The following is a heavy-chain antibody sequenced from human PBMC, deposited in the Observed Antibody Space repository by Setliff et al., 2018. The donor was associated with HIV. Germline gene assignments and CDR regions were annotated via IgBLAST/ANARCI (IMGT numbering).Heavy chain of an antibody. Sequence: SETLSLTCTVSGDSINSGDYYWTWIRHHPGKGLEWIGYIYYSGSTNYNPSLKSRVIISVDSSKNQFFLKLASVTAADTAMYYCARVSQDLLGAFDIWGQGTMVTVSS. V-gene: IGHV4-31*03. J-gene: IGHJ3*02. CDR3: ARVSQDLLGAFDI. CDR1: GDSINSGDYY. D-gene: IGHD7-27*01. CDR2: IYYSGST.